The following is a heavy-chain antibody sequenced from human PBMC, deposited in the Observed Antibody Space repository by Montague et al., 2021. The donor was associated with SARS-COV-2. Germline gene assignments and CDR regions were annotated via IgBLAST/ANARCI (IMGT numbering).Heavy chain of an antibody. CDR3: ARFWSGYVDK. V-gene: IGHV4-59*01. Sequence: SETLSLTCCFSDVSLRSYYWSWFRLPPRKPLVWFVCIYYPGESTHYPSLENRVTISLVTSRSQFSLRLPSVTAADTAVYFCARFWSGYVDKWSQGTLVTVSS. D-gene: IGHD3-3*01. CDR2: IYYPGES. J-gene: IGHJ4*02. CDR1: DVSLRSYY.